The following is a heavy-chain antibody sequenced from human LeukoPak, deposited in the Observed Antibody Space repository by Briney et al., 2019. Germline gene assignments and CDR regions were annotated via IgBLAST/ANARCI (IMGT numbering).Heavy chain of an antibody. CDR1: GLTFSSDA. J-gene: IGHJ4*02. CDR3: AKVGESGY. D-gene: IGHD3-10*01. V-gene: IGHV3-23*01. CDR2: INDRGDNT. Sequence: PGGSLRLSCAASGLTFSSDAMSWVRQAPGKGLEWVSSINDRGDNTYYADSVKGRFTISRDNSKNMLYLQMNNLRAEDTAVYYCAKVGESGYWGQGTLVTVSS.